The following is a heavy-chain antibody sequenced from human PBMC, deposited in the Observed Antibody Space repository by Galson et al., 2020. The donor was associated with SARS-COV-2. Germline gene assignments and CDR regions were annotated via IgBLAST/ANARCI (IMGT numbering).Heavy chain of an antibody. D-gene: IGHD2-2*02. CDR2: IKSKTDGGPT. V-gene: IGHV3-15*01. CDR3: TTYCSSTSCYTTYYYYYYMDV. CDR1: GFTFSNAW. Sequence: GESLKISCAASGFTFSNAWMSWVRQAPGKGLEWVGRIKSKTDGGPTDYAAPVKGRFTISRDDSKNTLYLQMNSLKTEDTAVYYCTTYCSSTSCYTTYYYYYYMDVWGKGTTITVSS. J-gene: IGHJ6*03.